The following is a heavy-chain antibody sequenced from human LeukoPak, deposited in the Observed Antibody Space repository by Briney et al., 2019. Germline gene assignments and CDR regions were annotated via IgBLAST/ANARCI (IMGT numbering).Heavy chain of an antibody. CDR3: ARQGYSGHSQGAADY. CDR2: ISVYNGNT. V-gene: IGHV1-18*01. CDR1: GYTFSIYG. D-gene: IGHD4-23*01. Sequence: ASVTVSFKASGYTFSIYGFSWVRQAPGQGLEWMGWISVYNGNTNYAQKFQGRVTMTTDTSTSTAHMELRSLRSDDTAVYYCARQGYSGHSQGAADYWGQGTLVTVSS. J-gene: IGHJ4*02.